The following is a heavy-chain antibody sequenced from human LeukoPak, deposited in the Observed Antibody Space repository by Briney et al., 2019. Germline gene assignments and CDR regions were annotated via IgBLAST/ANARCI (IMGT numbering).Heavy chain of an antibody. Sequence: SETLSLTCTVSGGSISSGDSYWSWIRQPPGKGLEWIGYIYYSGSTYYNPSLKSRVTISVDTSKNQFSLKLSSVTAADTAVYYCARGLPYYDILTAIDYWGQGTLVTVSS. D-gene: IGHD3-9*01. CDR3: ARGLPYYDILTAIDY. V-gene: IGHV4-30-4*01. J-gene: IGHJ4*02. CDR2: IYYSGST. CDR1: GGSISSGDSY.